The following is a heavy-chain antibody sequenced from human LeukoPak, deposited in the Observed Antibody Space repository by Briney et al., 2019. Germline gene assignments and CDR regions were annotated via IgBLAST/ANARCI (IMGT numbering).Heavy chain of an antibody. J-gene: IGHJ6*02. V-gene: IGHV1-3*01. CDR1: GYTFTSYA. D-gene: IGHD1-26*01. CDR3: ARDNGWEPRDYYYGRDV. Sequence: ASVKVSCKASGYTFTSYAMHWVRQAPGQRLEWMGWINAGNGNTKYSQKFQGRVTITRDTSASTAYMELSSLRSEDTAVYYCARDNGWEPRDYYYGRDVWGQGTTVTVSS. CDR2: INAGNGNT.